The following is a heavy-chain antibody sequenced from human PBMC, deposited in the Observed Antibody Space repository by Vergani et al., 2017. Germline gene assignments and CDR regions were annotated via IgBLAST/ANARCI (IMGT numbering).Heavy chain of an antibody. J-gene: IGHJ2*01. CDR1: GGSINTGAYY. D-gene: IGHD2-21*02. CDR2: VYTSGMT. Sequence: QVQLQESGPRLVRPSQTLSLTCTVSGGSINTGAYYWSWIRQPAGKGLEWIGRVYTSGMTNYNPSLKSRVTISVDTSKNQFSLRLNSVTAADTAVYYCARGGHLVAVTGEGPSLDLWGRGTLVTVSS. V-gene: IGHV4-61*02. CDR3: ARGGHLVAVTGEGPSLDL.